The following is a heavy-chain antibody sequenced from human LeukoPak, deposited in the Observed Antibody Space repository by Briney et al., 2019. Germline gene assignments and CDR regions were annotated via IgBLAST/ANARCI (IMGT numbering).Heavy chain of an antibody. Sequence: GASVKVSCKASGYIFFNYGIGWVRQAPGQGLEWMGWISPNNGNTDFAQNFQDRVTMTTDTSTSTVYMELRSLRSDDTAVYYCARGLPIVSRSWYPFDLWGQGTLVTVSS. J-gene: IGHJ5*02. CDR2: ISPNNGNT. D-gene: IGHD6-13*01. CDR1: GYIFFNYG. V-gene: IGHV1-18*01. CDR3: ARGLPIVSRSWYPFDL.